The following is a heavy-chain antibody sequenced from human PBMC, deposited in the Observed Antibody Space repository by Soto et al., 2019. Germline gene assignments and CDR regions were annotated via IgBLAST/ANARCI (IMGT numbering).Heavy chain of an antibody. D-gene: IGHD3-10*01. CDR1: GYTFTSYG. CDR3: ARFEVGSGTYGWFDP. J-gene: IGHJ5*02. CDR2: ISAYNGNT. V-gene: IGHV1-18*01. Sequence: QVQLVQSGAEVKKPGASVKVSCKASGYTFTSYGISWVRQAPGQGLEWMGWISAYNGNTNYAQKLQGRVTMTTDTSTSTAYRELRSRRSDDTAVYYCARFEVGSGTYGWFDPWGQGTLVTVSS.